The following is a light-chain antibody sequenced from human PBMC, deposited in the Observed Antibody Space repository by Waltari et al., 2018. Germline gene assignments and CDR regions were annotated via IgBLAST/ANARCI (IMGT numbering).Light chain of an antibody. CDR1: ESVSNK. J-gene: IGKJ2*01. CDR2: GAF. CDR3: QQYYDWPHT. Sequence: EIVMTQSPATLSVSPGEXATLSCRASESVSNKLAWYQHRPGQAPRLLIFGAFTRAAGIPASLSGSMSXTEFTLTISXLQPEDFXXXYCQQYYDWPHTFGXGTKLQI. V-gene: IGKV3-15*01.